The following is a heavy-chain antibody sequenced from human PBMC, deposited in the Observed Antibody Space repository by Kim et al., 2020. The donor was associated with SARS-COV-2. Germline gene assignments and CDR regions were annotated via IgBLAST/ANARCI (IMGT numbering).Heavy chain of an antibody. CDR3: AEDAYDSSGLDY. Sequence: GGSLRLSCAASGFTFSSYGMHWVRQAPGKGLEWLAVISYDGSNKYYADSVKGRVTISRDNSKNTLYLQMNSLRAEDTAVYYCAEDAYDSSGLDYWGQGTLVTVSS. J-gene: IGHJ4*02. D-gene: IGHD3-22*01. CDR2: ISYDGSNK. V-gene: IGHV3-30*18. CDR1: GFTFSSYG.